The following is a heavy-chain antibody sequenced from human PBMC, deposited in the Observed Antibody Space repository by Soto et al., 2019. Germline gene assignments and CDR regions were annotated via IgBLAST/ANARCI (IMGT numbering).Heavy chain of an antibody. CDR2: IYSGGST. J-gene: IGHJ6*02. Sequence: GGSLRLSCAASGFTVSNNYVIWVRQAPGKGLEWVSVIYSGGSTFYGDSVKGRFTISRDTSKNTVDLQMNSLRAEDTAVYYCARAAFTINGEYYYATEVWGHGTTVTVSS. CDR1: GFTVSNNY. CDR3: ARAAFTINGEYYYATEV. V-gene: IGHV3-53*01. D-gene: IGHD4-17*01.